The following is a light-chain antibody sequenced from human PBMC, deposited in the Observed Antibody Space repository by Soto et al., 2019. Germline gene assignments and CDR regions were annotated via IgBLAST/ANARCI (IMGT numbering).Light chain of an antibody. CDR2: NAS. Sequence: ELVLPQDPGTLSFSPGERATLSGRSRQSVRTTYLAWYQQKPGQAPRLLIYNASNRTTGIPDRFSGSGSATAFTLTINSLEPADLAIYFCQQHSSSQGWTCGQGTKVEIK. CDR1: QSVRTTY. J-gene: IGKJ1*01. CDR3: QQHSSSQGWT. V-gene: IGKV3-20*01.